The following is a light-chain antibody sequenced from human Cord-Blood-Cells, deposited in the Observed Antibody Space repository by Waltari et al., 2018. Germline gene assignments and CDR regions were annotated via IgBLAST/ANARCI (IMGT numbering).Light chain of an antibody. CDR2: DVS. CDR3: CSYAGSYTLV. CDR1: SSDVGGYNY. V-gene: IGLV2-11*01. Sequence: QSALTQPRSVSGSPGQSVTISCTGTSSDVGGYNYVSWYQQHPGKAPKLMIYDVSKRAPGVPDRFAGSKSGKRASLTISGLQADDWADYYCCSYAGSYTLVFGGGTKLTVL. J-gene: IGLJ2*01.